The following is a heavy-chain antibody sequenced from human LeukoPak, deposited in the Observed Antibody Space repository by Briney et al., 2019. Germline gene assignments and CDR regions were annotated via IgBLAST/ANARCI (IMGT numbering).Heavy chain of an antibody. Sequence: SETLSLTRTVSGGSLSSYYWSWIRQPAGKGLEWIGRIYTSGSTNYNPSLKSRVTMSVDTSKNQFSLKLSSVTAADTAVYYCARGLAGGSGYYQTEYFQHWGQGTLVTVSS. CDR2: IYTSGST. J-gene: IGHJ1*01. D-gene: IGHD3-22*01. CDR1: GGSLSSYY. V-gene: IGHV4-4*07. CDR3: ARGLAGGSGYYQTEYFQH.